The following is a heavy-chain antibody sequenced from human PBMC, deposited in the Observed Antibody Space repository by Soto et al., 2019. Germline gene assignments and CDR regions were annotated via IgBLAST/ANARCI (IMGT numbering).Heavy chain of an antibody. CDR3: ATSSSGWETDAFDI. D-gene: IGHD6-19*01. CDR1: GFTFSSYD. CDR2: IGTAGDT. J-gene: IGHJ3*02. V-gene: IGHV3-13*01. Sequence: GGSLRLSCAASGFTFSSYDMHWVRQATGKGLEWVSAIGTAGDTYYPGSVKGRFTISRENAKNSLYLQMNSLRAEDTGVYYCATSSSGWETDAFDIWGQGTMVTVSS.